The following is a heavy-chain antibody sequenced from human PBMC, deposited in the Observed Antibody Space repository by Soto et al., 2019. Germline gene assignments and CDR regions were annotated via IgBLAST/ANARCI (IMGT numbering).Heavy chain of an antibody. CDR2: IYWDDDK. Sequence: SGPTLVNPTQTLTLTCTFSGFSLSSTRVAVGWIRQPPGKALEWLALIYWDDDKRYSPFLKSRLTITKDTSKNQVVLTMTNMDPGDTATYFFAQNVGAGLGYYFDYWGQGTLVTVS. V-gene: IGHV2-5*02. J-gene: IGHJ4*02. CDR1: GFSLSSTRVA. D-gene: IGHD6-19*01. CDR3: AQNVGAGLGYYFDY.